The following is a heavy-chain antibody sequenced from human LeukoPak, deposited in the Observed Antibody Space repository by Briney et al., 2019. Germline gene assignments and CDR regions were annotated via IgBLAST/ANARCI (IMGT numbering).Heavy chain of an antibody. CDR3: TRGSLSGSSRDY. V-gene: IGHV1-8*01. CDR2: MNPNTGDT. D-gene: IGHD1-26*01. CDR1: GYTFTGYD. J-gene: IGHJ4*02. Sequence: ASVRVSCTASGYTFTGYDINWVRQATGQGLEWMGWMNPNTGDTGYAQKFQGRVTKTRNSSIDTAYMELSGLRSEDTAVYYCTRGSLSGSSRDYWGQGTLLTVSS.